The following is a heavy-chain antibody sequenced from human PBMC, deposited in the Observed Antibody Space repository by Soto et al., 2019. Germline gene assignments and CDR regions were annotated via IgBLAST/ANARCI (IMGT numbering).Heavy chain of an antibody. J-gene: IGHJ4*02. D-gene: IGHD3-3*01. CDR1: GGSFSGYY. Sequence: PSETLSLTCAVYGGSFSGYYWSWIRQPPGKGLEWIGEINHSGSTNYNPSLKSRVTISVDTSKNQFSLKLSSVTAADTAVYYCARSMRFFDYYFDYWGQGTLVTVSS. V-gene: IGHV4-34*01. CDR3: ARSMRFFDYYFDY. CDR2: INHSGST.